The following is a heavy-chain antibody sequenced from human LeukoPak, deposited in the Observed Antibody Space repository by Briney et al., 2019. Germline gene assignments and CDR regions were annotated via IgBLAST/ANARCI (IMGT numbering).Heavy chain of an antibody. V-gene: IGHV4-59*08. Sequence: SETLSLTCTVSGGSISSYYWSWIRQPPGKGLEWIGYIYYSGSTYYNPSLKRRVNISVDTSKNQCSLKLSTVTAAETAVYCWARLVHFWNGYYPPYFDYWGQGTLVTVSS. D-gene: IGHD3-3*02. CDR3: ARLVHFWNGYYPPYFDY. CDR2: IYYSGST. J-gene: IGHJ4*02. CDR1: GGSISSYY.